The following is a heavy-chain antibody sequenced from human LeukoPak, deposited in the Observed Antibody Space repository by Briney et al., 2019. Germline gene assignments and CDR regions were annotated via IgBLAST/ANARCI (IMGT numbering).Heavy chain of an antibody. V-gene: IGHV3-30*04. Sequence: GGSLRLSCAASGFTFSSYAMHWVRQAPGKGLEWVAVISYDGSNKYYADSVKGRFTISRDNSKNTLYLQMNSLRAEDTAVYYCARGRLDEVVAYNFDYWGQGTLVTVSS. CDR1: GFTFSSYA. CDR3: ARGRLDEVVAYNFDY. J-gene: IGHJ4*02. D-gene: IGHD3-22*01. CDR2: ISYDGSNK.